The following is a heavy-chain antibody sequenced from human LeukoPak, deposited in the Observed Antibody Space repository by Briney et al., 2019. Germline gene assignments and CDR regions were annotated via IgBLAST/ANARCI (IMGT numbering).Heavy chain of an antibody. D-gene: IGHD3-3*01. CDR2: IYYSGNT. CDR3: ARGLGWLGPRLMDV. Sequence: PSETLSLTCTVSGGSISSSSYYWGWIRQPPGKGLEWIGTIYYSGNTYYNPSLKSLVTMSVDTSKNQFSLKLSSVTAADTAVYYCARGLGWLGPRLMDVWGKGTTVTISS. CDR1: GGSISSSSYY. J-gene: IGHJ6*04. V-gene: IGHV4-39*07.